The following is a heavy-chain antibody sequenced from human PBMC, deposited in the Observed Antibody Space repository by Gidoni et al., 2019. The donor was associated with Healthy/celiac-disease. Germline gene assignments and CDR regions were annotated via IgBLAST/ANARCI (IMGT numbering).Heavy chain of an antibody. J-gene: IGHJ4*02. CDR3: ARVHWRDFDY. Sequence: QMQLQESGPGLVNLSETLSLTCTVSGGYISSSSYYWGWIRQPPGKGLEWIGSIYYRGSTYYNPSLKSRVTISVDTSKNQFSLKLSSVPAADTAVYYCARVHWRDFDYWGQGTLVTVSS. D-gene: IGHD1-1*01. V-gene: IGHV4-39*01. CDR1: GGYISSSSYY. CDR2: IYYRGST.